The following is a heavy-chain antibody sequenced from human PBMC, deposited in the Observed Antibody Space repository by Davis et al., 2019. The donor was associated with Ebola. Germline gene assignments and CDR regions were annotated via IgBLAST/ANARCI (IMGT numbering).Heavy chain of an antibody. Sequence: PGGSLRLSCAASGFTFSSYGMHWVRQAPGKGLEWVAVISYDGSNKYYADSVKGRFTISRDNSKNTLYLQMNSLRAEDTAVYYCASSPSSVTDYWGQGTLVTVSS. CDR3: ASSPSSVTDY. D-gene: IGHD6-6*01. J-gene: IGHJ4*02. CDR2: ISYDGSNK. CDR1: GFTFSSYG. V-gene: IGHV3-33*05.